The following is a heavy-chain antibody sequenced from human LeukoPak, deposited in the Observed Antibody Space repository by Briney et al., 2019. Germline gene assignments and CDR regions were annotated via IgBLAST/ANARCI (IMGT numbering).Heavy chain of an antibody. CDR3: ARGVGSSWYYYYYMDV. J-gene: IGHJ6*03. V-gene: IGHV4-34*01. D-gene: IGHD6-13*01. CDR1: GGSFSGYY. Sequence: SETLSLTCAIYGGSFSGYYWSWIRQPPGKGLEWIGEISHSGSTNYNPSLKSRVTISVDTSKNQFSLKLSSVTAADTAVYYCARGVGSSWYYYYYMDVWGKGTTVTVSS. CDR2: ISHSGST.